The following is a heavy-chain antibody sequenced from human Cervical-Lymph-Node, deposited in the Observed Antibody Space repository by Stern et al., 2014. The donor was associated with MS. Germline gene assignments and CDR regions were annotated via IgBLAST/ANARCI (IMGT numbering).Heavy chain of an antibody. D-gene: IGHD5-18*01. CDR3: ARRQLWQQYYGMDV. V-gene: IGHV3-30*04. Sequence: QVQLMQSGGGVVQPGRSLRLSCAASGFTFSSYAMHWVRQAPGKGLEWVAFISYDGTDKYYADSVKGRFTISRDNSKNMVYLQMNSLRAEDTAVWYCARRQLWQQYYGMDVWGQGTMVTVSS. CDR1: GFTFSSYA. CDR2: ISYDGTDK. J-gene: IGHJ6*02.